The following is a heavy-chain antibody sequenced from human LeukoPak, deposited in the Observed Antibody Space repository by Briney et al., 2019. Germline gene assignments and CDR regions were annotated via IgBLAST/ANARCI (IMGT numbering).Heavy chain of an antibody. D-gene: IGHD6-19*01. CDR3: ARGGSIAVAGLFDY. Sequence: GGSLRLSCAASGFTFSGFAMSWIRQAPGKGLEWVSAISGSGGSTYYADSVKGRFTISRDNSKNTLYLQMNSLRAEDTAVYYCARGGSIAVAGLFDYWGQGTLVTVSS. J-gene: IGHJ4*02. CDR1: GFTFSGFA. V-gene: IGHV3-23*01. CDR2: ISGSGGST.